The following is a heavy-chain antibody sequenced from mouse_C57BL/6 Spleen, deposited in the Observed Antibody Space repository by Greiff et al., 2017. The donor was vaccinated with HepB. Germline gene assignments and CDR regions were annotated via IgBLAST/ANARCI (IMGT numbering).Heavy chain of an antibody. Sequence: VHVKQSGPELVKPGASVKISCKASGYSFTDYNMNWVKQSNGKSLEWIGVINPNYGTTSYNQKFKGKATLTVDQSSSTAYMQLNSLTSEDSAVYYCARSVVAENAMDYWGQGTSVTVSS. V-gene: IGHV1-39*01. CDR2: INPNYGTT. CDR3: ARSVVAENAMDY. CDR1: GYSFTDYN. J-gene: IGHJ4*01. D-gene: IGHD1-1*01.